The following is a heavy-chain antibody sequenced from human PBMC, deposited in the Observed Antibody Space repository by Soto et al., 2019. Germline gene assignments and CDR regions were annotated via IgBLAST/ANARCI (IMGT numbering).Heavy chain of an antibody. D-gene: IGHD2-8*01. CDR3: ARGGGYCTPTSCAIDS. V-gene: IGHV3-23*01. CDR2: VSLTGDRT. J-gene: IGHJ4*02. Sequence: PGGSLRLSCVASRFSFSSYEMSWVRQAAGKGLEWVSRVSLTGDRTNYAGSVKGRFTVSRDNFKNTLYLEMDSLRPEDTAIYYCARGGGYCTPTSCAIDSWGRGTPV. CDR1: RFSFSSYE.